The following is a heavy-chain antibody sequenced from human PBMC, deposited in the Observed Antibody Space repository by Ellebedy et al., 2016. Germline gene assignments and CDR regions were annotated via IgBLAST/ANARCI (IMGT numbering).Heavy chain of an antibody. Sequence: ASVKVSCKASGYTFSNHDINWVRQATGEGLEWMGRTNPNTGYTVHAPEFQGRLTMATNTSITTAYMELSSLRSEDTAVYYCARGFIKPGSGSYHIDYWGQGTLVTASS. J-gene: IGHJ4*02. CDR2: TNPNTGYT. CDR1: GYTFSNHD. CDR3: ARGFIKPGSGSYHIDY. D-gene: IGHD3-10*01. V-gene: IGHV1-8*01.